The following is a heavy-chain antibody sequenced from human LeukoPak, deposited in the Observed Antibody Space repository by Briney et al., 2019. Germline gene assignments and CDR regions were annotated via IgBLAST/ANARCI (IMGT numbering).Heavy chain of an antibody. D-gene: IGHD5-18*01. CDR2: ISGSGGST. Sequence: GGSLRLSCAASGFTFSSYAMSWVRQAPGKGLEWVSAISGSGGSTYYADSVKGRFTISRDNSKNTLYLPLNSLRAEDTAVYYCAKDGYSYGDSTGYFDYWGQVTIVTVSS. V-gene: IGHV3-23*01. J-gene: IGHJ4*02. CDR3: AKDGYSYGDSTGYFDY. CDR1: GFTFSSYA.